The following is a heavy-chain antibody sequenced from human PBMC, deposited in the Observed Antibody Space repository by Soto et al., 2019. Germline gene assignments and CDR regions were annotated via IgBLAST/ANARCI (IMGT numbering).Heavy chain of an antibody. CDR3: ARVTSSGWRAGGYFDL. V-gene: IGHV3-30-3*01. D-gene: IGHD6-19*01. CDR2: ISYDGSNK. CDR1: GFTFSSYA. Sequence: QVQLVESGGGVVQPGRSLRLSCAASGFTFSSYAMHWVRQAPGKGLEWVAVISYDGSNKYYADSVKGRFTNSRDNSKNTLYLQMNSLRAEDTAVYYCARVTSSGWRAGGYFDLWGRGTLVTVSS. J-gene: IGHJ2*01.